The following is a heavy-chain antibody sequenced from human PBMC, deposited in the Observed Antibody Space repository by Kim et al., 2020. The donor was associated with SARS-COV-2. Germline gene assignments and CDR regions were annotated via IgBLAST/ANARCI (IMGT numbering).Heavy chain of an antibody. CDR2: IYTSGST. CDR1: GGSISSYY. CDR3: ARDLAAAGMNAFDI. Sequence: SETLSPTRTVSGGSISSYYWSWIRQPAGKGLEWIGRIYTSGSTNYNPSLKSRVTMSVDTSKNQFSLKLSSVTAADTAVYYCARDLAAAGMNAFDIWGQGTMVTVSS. V-gene: IGHV4-4*07. J-gene: IGHJ3*02. D-gene: IGHD6-13*01.